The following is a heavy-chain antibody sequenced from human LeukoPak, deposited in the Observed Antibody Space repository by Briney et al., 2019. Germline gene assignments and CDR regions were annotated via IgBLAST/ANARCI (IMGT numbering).Heavy chain of an antibody. CDR3: ARDPYSGNYGTYYYYYMDV. V-gene: IGHV3-21*01. CDR2: ITSSGTYT. CDR1: GFTFSNYN. D-gene: IGHD1-26*01. Sequence: GGSLRLSCADSGFTFSNYNMNWIRQAPGKAMEWVSSITSSGTYTFYADSVKGRFTISRDNAKNSLYLQMDSLGPEDTAVYYCARDPYSGNYGTYYYYYMDVWGKGTTVTISS. J-gene: IGHJ6*03.